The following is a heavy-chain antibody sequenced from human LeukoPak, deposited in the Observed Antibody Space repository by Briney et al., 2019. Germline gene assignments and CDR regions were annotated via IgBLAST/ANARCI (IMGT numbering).Heavy chain of an antibody. D-gene: IGHD2-2*01. V-gene: IGHV3-23*01. Sequence: PGGSLRLSCAASGFTFSSYAMSWVRQAPGKGLEWVSAISGSGGSTYYADSVKGRFTISRDNSKNTLYLQMNSLRAEDTAVYYSAKGGEDCSSTSCINWFDPWGQGTLVTVSS. CDR3: AKGGEDCSSTSCINWFDP. CDR2: ISGSGGST. J-gene: IGHJ5*02. CDR1: GFTFSSYA.